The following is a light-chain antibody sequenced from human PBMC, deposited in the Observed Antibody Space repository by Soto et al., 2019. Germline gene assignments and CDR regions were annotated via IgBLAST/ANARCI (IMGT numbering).Light chain of an antibody. CDR1: QSVSSSY. CDR3: QQYGSSPLT. Sequence: EIVLTQSPGTLSLSPGERATLSCRASQSVSSSYLAWYQQKPGQAPRLLIYGASSRATGIPDRFSGSGSGTDFTITISRLEPEDFAVEYCQQYGSSPLTFGGGTKVEIK. CDR2: GAS. V-gene: IGKV3-20*01. J-gene: IGKJ4*01.